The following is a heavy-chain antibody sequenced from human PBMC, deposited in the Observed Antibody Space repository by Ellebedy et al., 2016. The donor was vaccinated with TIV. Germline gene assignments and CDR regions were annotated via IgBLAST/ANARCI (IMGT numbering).Heavy chain of an antibody. V-gene: IGHV4-34*01. CDR3: ARHGTTVTTSLFDY. Sequence: GSLRLXXAASEFTFSSYSMNWIRQPPGKGLEWIGEINHSGSTNYKSSLKSRVTISVDTSKNQFSLKLSSVTAADTAVYYCARHGTTVTTSLFDYWGQGTLVTVSS. CDR1: EFTFSSYS. D-gene: IGHD4-17*01. CDR2: INHSGST. J-gene: IGHJ4*02.